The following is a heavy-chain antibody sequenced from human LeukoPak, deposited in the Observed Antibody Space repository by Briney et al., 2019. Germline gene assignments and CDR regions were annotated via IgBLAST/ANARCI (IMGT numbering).Heavy chain of an antibody. CDR1: GGSISSYY. CDR2: IYYSGST. Sequence: SETLSLTXTVSGGSISSYYWSWIRQPPGKGLEWIGYIYYSGSTNYNPSLKSRVTISVDTSKNQFSLKLSSVTAADTAVYYCARGSSSSPFDYWGQGTLVTVS. D-gene: IGHD6-6*01. J-gene: IGHJ4*02. V-gene: IGHV4-59*01. CDR3: ARGSSSSPFDY.